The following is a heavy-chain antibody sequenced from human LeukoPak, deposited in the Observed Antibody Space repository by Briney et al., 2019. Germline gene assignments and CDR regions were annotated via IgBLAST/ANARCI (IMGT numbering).Heavy chain of an antibody. CDR1: GFTFSSYW. V-gene: IGHV3-74*01. CDR3: ARPYGGNSGGAFDI. CDR2: INSDGSST. J-gene: IGHJ3*02. Sequence: GGSLRLSCAASGFTFSSYWMHWVRQAPGKGLVWVSRINSDGSSTSYADSVKGRFTISRDNAKNTLNLQMNSLRAEDTAVYYCARPYGGNSGGAFDIWGQGTMVTVSS. D-gene: IGHD4-23*01.